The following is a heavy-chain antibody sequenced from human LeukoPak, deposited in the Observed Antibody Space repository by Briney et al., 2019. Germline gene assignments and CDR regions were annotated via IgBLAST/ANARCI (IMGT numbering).Heavy chain of an antibody. CDR1: GYTFTSYD. V-gene: IGHV1-8*01. D-gene: IGHD3-10*01. CDR3: ARVGTMVRGATPRFDP. J-gene: IGHJ5*02. Sequence: GASVKVSCKASGYTFTSYDINWVRQATGQGLEWMGWMNPNSGNTGYAQKFQGRVTMTRDTSISTAYMELSSLRSEDTAVYYCARVGTMVRGATPRFDPWGQRTLVTVSS. CDR2: MNPNSGNT.